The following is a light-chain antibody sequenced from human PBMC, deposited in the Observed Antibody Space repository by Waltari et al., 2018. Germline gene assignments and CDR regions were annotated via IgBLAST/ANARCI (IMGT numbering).Light chain of an antibody. J-gene: IGKJ2*01. CDR1: QSLTNRY. CDR3: QQYGSSILYT. CDR2: GAS. V-gene: IGKV3-20*01. Sequence: VLTQSTGTLSLSPGERATLSCRASQSLTNRYLACYKQKPGQAPRLLLYGASSRAAGIPERFSGSWSGTDFTLTISRLEPEDFAVYYCQQYGSSILYTFGQGTKVEIK.